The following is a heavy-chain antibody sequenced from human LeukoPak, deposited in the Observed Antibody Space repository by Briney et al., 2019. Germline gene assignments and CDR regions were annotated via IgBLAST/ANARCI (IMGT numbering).Heavy chain of an antibody. J-gene: IGHJ6*02. CDR2: INPSGST. D-gene: IGHD3-10*01. CDR3: ARGGDYYVMDV. Sequence: PSETRSLPCAVYGGSFSGYYWSWIRQPPGKGLEWSGEINPSGSTNYNPSLKSRVTISVDTSKNQYSLKLSTVPAAHTAVYYCARGGDYYVMDVWGQGPTVTVS. V-gene: IGHV4-34*01. CDR1: GGSFSGYY.